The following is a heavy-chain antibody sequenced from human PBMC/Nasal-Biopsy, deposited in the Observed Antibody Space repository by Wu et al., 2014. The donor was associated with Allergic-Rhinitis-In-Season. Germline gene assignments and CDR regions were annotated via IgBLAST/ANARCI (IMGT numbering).Heavy chain of an antibody. CDR2: MNPDGRQK. Sequence: LRLSCVASGFTFSTSYMTWVRQAPGEGLEWVASMNPDGRQKGYVDSMKGRFTISRDNAKNSLYLQMNSLRAEDTAVYYCANNYYDSRAYSEYWGQGTLVTVSS. J-gene: IGHJ4*02. V-gene: IGHV3-7*01. CDR3: ANNYYDSRAYSEY. CDR1: GFTFSTSY. D-gene: IGHD3-22*01.